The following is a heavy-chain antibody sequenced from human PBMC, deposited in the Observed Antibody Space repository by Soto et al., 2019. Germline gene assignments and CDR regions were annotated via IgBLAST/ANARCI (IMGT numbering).Heavy chain of an antibody. D-gene: IGHD1-26*01. V-gene: IGHV1-69*06. CDR2: IIPIFGTA. CDR1: GYTFTDHY. Sequence: QVHLVQSGAEVKKPGASVKVSCKASGYTFTDHYMHWVRQAPGQGLEWMGGIIPIFGTANYAQKFQGRVTITADKSTGTAYMELSSLRSEDTAVYYCARSPGMGALLYFDYWGQGTLVTVSS. J-gene: IGHJ4*02. CDR3: ARSPGMGALLYFDY.